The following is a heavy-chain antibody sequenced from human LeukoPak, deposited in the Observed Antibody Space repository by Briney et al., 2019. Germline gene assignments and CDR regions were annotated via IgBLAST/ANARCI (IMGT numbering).Heavy chain of an antibody. Sequence: QTGGSLRLSCAASGFTFSSYGMHWVRQAPGKGLEWVAVIWYDGSNKYYADSVKGRFTISRDNSKSTLSLQMNSLRAEDTAVYYCARIWGYWFDPWGQGTLVTVSS. V-gene: IGHV3-33*01. CDR3: ARIWGYWFDP. CDR1: GFTFSSYG. J-gene: IGHJ5*02. CDR2: IWYDGSNK. D-gene: IGHD3-16*01.